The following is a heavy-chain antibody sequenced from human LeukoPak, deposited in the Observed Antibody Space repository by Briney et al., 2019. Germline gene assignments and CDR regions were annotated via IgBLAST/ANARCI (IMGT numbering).Heavy chain of an antibody. CDR1: GYTFTGYY. D-gene: IGHD3-3*01. J-gene: IGHJ6*02. CDR2: INPNSGGT. CDR3: ARGYYDFWSGYYTDARGMDV. V-gene: IGHV1-2*02. Sequence: ASVKVSCKASGYTFTGYYMHWVRQAPGQGLEWMGWINPNSGGTNYAQKFQGRVTMTRDTSISTAYMELSRLRSDDTAVCYCARGYYDFWSGYYTDARGMDVWGQGTTVTVSS.